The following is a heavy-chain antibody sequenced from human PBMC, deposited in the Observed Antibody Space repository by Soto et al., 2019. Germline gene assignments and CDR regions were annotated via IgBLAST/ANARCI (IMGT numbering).Heavy chain of an antibody. CDR1: GFPFSSYA. CDR3: ARDYILCSGGSCYGVHMEV. V-gene: IGHV3-66*01. CDR2: IQSGGTT. D-gene: IGHD2-15*01. J-gene: IGHJ6*03. Sequence: GGSLTLSCAASGFPFSSYAMSWVRQAPGKGLEWVSLIQSGGTTYYAGYDKGRLTISRDSYQNMLHLQMDSLTAEETAVYYCARDYILCSGGSCYGVHMEVWGKGTTVNV.